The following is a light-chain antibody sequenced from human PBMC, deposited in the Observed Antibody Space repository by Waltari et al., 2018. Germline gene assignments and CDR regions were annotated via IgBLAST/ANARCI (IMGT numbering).Light chain of an antibody. J-gene: IGLJ2*01. V-gene: IGLV1-44*01. Sequence: QSVVTQSPSASGAPGQRVTISCSGSNSTIGSSTVNWYQKVPGTAPRLLIYSNDQRPSGVPDRFSAYKSGTSASLAISGLQSEDEADYYCATWDARLTAVVFGGGTKVTVL. CDR3: ATWDARLTAVV. CDR1: NSTIGSST. CDR2: SND.